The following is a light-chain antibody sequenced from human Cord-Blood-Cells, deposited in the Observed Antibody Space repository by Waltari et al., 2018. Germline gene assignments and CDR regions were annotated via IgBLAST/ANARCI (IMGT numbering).Light chain of an antibody. V-gene: IGKV3-11*01. CDR1: QSVSSY. CDR3: QQRSNWRVT. J-gene: IGKJ4*01. Sequence: EIVLTQSPATLSLSPGERATLSCRASQSVSSYLAWYQQKPGQAPRLLIYDASNRATGIPARFSGSGSGTDFTITISSLEPEDFAVYYCQQRSNWRVTFGGGTKVEIK. CDR2: DAS.